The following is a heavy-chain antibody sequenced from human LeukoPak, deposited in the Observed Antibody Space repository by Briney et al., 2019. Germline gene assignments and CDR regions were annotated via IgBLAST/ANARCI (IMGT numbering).Heavy chain of an antibody. CDR1: GGSISSYY. D-gene: IGHD2-2*01. CDR2: IYYSGST. CDR3: ASSLGYCSSTSCYAGWFDP. J-gene: IGHJ5*02. V-gene: IGHV4-59*01. Sequence: NPSETLSLTCTVAGGSISSYYWSWIRQPPGKGLEWIGYIYYSGSTNYNPSLKSRVTISVDTSKNQFSLKLSSVTAADTAVYYCASSLGYCSSTSCYAGWFDPWGQGTLVTVSS.